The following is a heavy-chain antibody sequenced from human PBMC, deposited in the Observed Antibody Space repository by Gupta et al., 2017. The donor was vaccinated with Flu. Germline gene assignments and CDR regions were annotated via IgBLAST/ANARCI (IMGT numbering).Heavy chain of an antibody. J-gene: IGHJ6*02. CDR1: GYKFTTYD. D-gene: IGHD3-22*01. CDR3: ARGGVVVGGMDV. Sequence: QVQLVQSGAEVKKPGASVKVACRASGYKFTTYDINWVRQASGQGLEWMGWMNPNSGNTGVAQGFEDRLTMTRDTSISTAYMELSSLGSEDTAVYFCARGGVVVGGMDVWGQGTTVIV. V-gene: IGHV1-8*01. CDR2: MNPNSGNT.